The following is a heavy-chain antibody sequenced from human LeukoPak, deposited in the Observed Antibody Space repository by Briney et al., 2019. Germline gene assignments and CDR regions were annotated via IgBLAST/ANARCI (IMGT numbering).Heavy chain of an antibody. J-gene: IGHJ4*02. CDR3: AKGRSGWYEGLDY. CDR2: ISGSGGST. Sequence: GGSLRLSCAASGFIFSSYAMSWVRQAPGKGLEWVSTISGSGGSTYYADSVKGRFTISRDNSKSTLFLQMNSLRADDTAIYYCAKGRSGWYEGLDYWGQGILVTVSS. D-gene: IGHD6-19*01. V-gene: IGHV3-23*01. CDR1: GFIFSSYA.